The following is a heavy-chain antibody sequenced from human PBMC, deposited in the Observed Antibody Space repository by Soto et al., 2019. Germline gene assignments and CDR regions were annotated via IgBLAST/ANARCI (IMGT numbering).Heavy chain of an antibody. J-gene: IGHJ6*03. CDR1: GFSFTDYS. V-gene: IGHV3-21*01. Sequence: EVQLVESGGGLVKPGGSLRLSCAASGFSFTDYSMNWVRQAPGKGLEWVSSISGSSSYIYYADSLKGRFTVSRDNAXXXXXXXXXXXXXXXXXXXXXXXXXXXXXGXGCRDYXXXXXXWGKGTTV. D-gene: IGHD4-17*01. CDR3: XXXXXXXXGXGCRDYXXXXXX. CDR2: ISGSSSYI.